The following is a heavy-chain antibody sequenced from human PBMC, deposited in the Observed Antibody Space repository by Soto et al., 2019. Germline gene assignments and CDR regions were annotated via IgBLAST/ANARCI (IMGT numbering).Heavy chain of an antibody. CDR2: SNPASGST. J-gene: IGHJ4*02. V-gene: IGHV1-46*01. D-gene: IGHD6-13*01. Sequence: QVQLVQSGAEVKKPGASVKVSCRTSGYTFTHYYIHGVRQAPGQGLEWLGISNPASGSTKYAQDFQGRVTLTMDTSTTTVYMELSGLRAEDTAIFYCARDLAAGDHWGQGTLVTVSS. CDR3: ARDLAAGDH. CDR1: GYTFTHYY.